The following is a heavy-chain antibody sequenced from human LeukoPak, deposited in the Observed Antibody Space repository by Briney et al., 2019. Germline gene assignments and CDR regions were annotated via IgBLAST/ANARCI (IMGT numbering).Heavy chain of an antibody. J-gene: IGHJ6*03. CDR1: GYTFTSYA. Sequence: ASVKVSCKASGYTFTSYAMHWVRQAPGQRLEWMGWINAGNGNTKYSQEFQGRVTITRDTSASTAYMELSSLRSEDMAVYYCARGNPIYYYYYMDVWGKGTTVTVSS. CDR3: ARGNPIYYYYYMDV. V-gene: IGHV1-3*03. D-gene: IGHD1-14*01. CDR2: INAGNGNT.